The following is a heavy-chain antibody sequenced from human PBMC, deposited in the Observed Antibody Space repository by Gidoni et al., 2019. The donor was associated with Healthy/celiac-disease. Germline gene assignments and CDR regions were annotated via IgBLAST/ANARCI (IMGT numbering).Heavy chain of an antibody. CDR3: ARDPGWERTGSFQH. D-gene: IGHD1-1*01. CDR1: GFTFSSYS. J-gene: IGHJ1*01. Sequence: EVQLVESGGGLVKPGGSLRLSCAASGFTFSSYSMNWVRQAQGKGLDWVSSISSSSSYIYYADSVKGRFTISRDNAKNSLYLQMNSLRAEDTAVYYCARDPGWERTGSFQHWGQGTLVTVSS. CDR2: ISSSSSYI. V-gene: IGHV3-21*01.